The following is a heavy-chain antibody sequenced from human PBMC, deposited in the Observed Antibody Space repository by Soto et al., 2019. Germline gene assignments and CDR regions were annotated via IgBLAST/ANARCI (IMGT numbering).Heavy chain of an antibody. CDR1: GFTFSSYA. Sequence: GGSLRLSCAASGFTFSSYAMSWVRQAPGKGLEWVSAISGSGGSTYYADSVKGRFTISRDNSKNTLYLQMNSLRAEDTAVYYCAKDSYYYGSGSQFDYWGQGTLVTVSS. D-gene: IGHD3-10*01. CDR3: AKDSYYYGSGSQFDY. J-gene: IGHJ4*02. V-gene: IGHV3-23*01. CDR2: ISGSGGST.